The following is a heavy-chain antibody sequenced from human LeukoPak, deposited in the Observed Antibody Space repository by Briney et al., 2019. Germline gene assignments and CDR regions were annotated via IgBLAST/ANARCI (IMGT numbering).Heavy chain of an antibody. CDR2: IYYSGST. CDR1: GGSVSSGSYY. CDR3: AREERNSWDRYFQH. Sequence: SETLSLTCTVSGGSVSSGSYYWSWIRQPPGKGLEWIGNIYYSGSTNYNPSLKSRVTISVDTSKNQFSLKLSSVTAADTAVCYCAREERNSWDRYFQHWGQGTLVTVSS. V-gene: IGHV4-61*01. D-gene: IGHD6-13*01. J-gene: IGHJ1*01.